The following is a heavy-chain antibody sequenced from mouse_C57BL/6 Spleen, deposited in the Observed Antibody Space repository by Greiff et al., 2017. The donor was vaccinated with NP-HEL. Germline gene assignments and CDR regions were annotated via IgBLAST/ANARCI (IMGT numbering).Heavy chain of an antibody. CDR2: ISDGGSYT. Sequence: EVKLMESGGGLVKPGGSLKLSCAASGFTFSSYAMSWVRQTPEKRLEWVATISDGGSYTYYPDNVKGRFTISRDNAKNNLYLQMSHLKSEDTAMYYCARGGTTVVDWYFDVWGTGTTVTVAS. CDR3: ARGGTTVVDWYFDV. J-gene: IGHJ1*03. V-gene: IGHV5-4*03. CDR1: GFTFSSYA. D-gene: IGHD1-1*01.